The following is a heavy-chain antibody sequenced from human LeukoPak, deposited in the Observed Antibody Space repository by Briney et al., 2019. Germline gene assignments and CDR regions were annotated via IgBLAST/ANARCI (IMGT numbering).Heavy chain of an antibody. Sequence: PGGSLRLSCAASGFTVSSNYMSWVRQAPGKGLEWVSVIYSGGSTYYADSVKGRFTISRDNSKNTLYLQMNSLRAEDTAVYYCARGSSSWSRPSYFDYWGQGTLVTVSS. J-gene: IGHJ4*02. CDR3: ARGSSSWSRPSYFDY. V-gene: IGHV3-53*01. CDR1: GFTVSSNY. CDR2: IYSGGST. D-gene: IGHD6-13*01.